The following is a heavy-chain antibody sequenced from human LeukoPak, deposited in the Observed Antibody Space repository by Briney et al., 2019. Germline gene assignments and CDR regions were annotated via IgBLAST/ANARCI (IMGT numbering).Heavy chain of an antibody. D-gene: IGHD4-17*01. Sequence: SETLSLTCTVSGGSVISTTYYWGWIRQPPGKGLEYIGSFYYTGTTYCNPSLKSRVTISVDTSKNQVSLNLNSVTAADTAVYYCARHRTTVTTPFDYWGQGTLVTVSS. V-gene: IGHV4-39*01. CDR3: ARHRTTVTTPFDY. CDR2: FYYTGTT. J-gene: IGHJ4*02. CDR1: GGSVISTTYY.